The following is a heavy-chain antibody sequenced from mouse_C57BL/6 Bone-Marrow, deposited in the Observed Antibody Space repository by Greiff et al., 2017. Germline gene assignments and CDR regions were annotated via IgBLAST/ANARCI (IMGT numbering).Heavy chain of an antibody. CDR1: GFTFSSYA. CDR3: TRDRFITTIERYAMDY. Sequence: EVMLVESGEGLVKPGGSLKLSCAASGFTFSSYAMSWVRQTPEKRLEWVAYISSGGDYIYYADTVKGRFTISRDNARNTLYLQMSSLKSEDTAMYYCTRDRFITTIERYAMDYWGQGTSVTVSS. V-gene: IGHV5-9-1*02. D-gene: IGHD1-1*01. J-gene: IGHJ4*01. CDR2: ISSGGDYI.